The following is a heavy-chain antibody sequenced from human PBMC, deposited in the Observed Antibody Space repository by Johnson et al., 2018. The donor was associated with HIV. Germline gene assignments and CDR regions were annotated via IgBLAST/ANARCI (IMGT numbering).Heavy chain of an antibody. Sequence: VQLVESGGGLVQPGRSLRLSCAASGFTFDDYAMHWVRQAPGKGLAWVSGISWNSGSIGYADSVKGRFTISRDNAKNSLYLQMNSLRAEDTAVYYCAKVAIWGTYRYNLGDTYDIWGQGTMVTVSS. CDR2: ISWNSGSI. J-gene: IGHJ3*02. D-gene: IGHD3-16*02. CDR1: GFTFDDYA. V-gene: IGHV3-9*01. CDR3: AKVAIWGTYRYNLGDTYDI.